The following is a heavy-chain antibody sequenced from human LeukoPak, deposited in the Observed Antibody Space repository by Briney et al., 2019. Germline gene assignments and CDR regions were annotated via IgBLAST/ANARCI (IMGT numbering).Heavy chain of an antibody. D-gene: IGHD3-10*01. J-gene: IGHJ3*02. Sequence: SVKVSCKASGGTFSSYAISWVRQAPGQGLEWMGRIIPILGIANYAQKFQGRVTITADKSTSTAYMELSSLRSEDTAVYYCARGYYYGSGSYHPEAFDIWGQGTMVTVSS. CDR2: IIPILGIA. CDR3: ARGYYYGSGSYHPEAFDI. CDR1: GGTFSSYA. V-gene: IGHV1-69*04.